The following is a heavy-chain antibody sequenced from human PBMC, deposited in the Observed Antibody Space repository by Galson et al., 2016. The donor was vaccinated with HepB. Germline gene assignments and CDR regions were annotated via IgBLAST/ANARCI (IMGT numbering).Heavy chain of an antibody. CDR3: ARMEAAAGISFMRH. Sequence: QSGAEVKKPGESLRISCDVSGYSFTTYWISWVRQMPGKGLEWMGRIDPKDSYTNYSPSFQGHVTISVDKSISAAYLQWSSLKASDTAMYYCARMEAAAGISFMRHWGQGTQVTVSS. J-gene: IGHJ1*01. CDR2: IDPKDSYT. V-gene: IGHV5-10-1*01. CDR1: GYSFTTYW. D-gene: IGHD6-25*01.